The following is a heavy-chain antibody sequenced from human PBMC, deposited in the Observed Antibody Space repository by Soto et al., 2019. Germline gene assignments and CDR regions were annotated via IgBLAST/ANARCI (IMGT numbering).Heavy chain of an antibody. Sequence: VQLVQSGAEVKKPGSSVKVSCKASGGTFSSYTISWVRQAPGQELEWMGRIIPILGIANYAQKFQGRLTITADKSTSTAYMELSSLRSEDAAVYYCAGDLWVYDSSDYSLSNYWGQGTLVTVSS. V-gene: IGHV1-69*02. CDR2: IIPILGIA. CDR3: AGDLWVYDSSDYSLSNY. J-gene: IGHJ4*02. CDR1: GGTFSSYT. D-gene: IGHD3-22*01.